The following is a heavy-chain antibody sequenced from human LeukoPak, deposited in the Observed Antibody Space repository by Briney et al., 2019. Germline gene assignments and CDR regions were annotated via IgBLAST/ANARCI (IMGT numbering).Heavy chain of an antibody. Sequence: SETLSLTCAVYGGSFSGYYWSWIRQPPGKGLEWIGEINQSGSTNYNPSLKSRVTISVDTSKNQFSLKLSSVTAADTAVYYCARRAPPYYYDSSGYYLWGQGTLVTVSS. CDR2: INQSGST. V-gene: IGHV4-34*01. CDR1: GGSFSGYY. CDR3: ARRAPPYYYDSSGYYL. J-gene: IGHJ4*02. D-gene: IGHD3-22*01.